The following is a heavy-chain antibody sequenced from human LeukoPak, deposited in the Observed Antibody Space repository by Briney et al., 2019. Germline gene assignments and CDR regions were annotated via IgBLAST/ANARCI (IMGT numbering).Heavy chain of an antibody. CDR1: GFTFSIYA. V-gene: IGHV3-23*01. Sequence: GGSLRLSRAASGFTFSIYAMPWVRQAPRKRLEWVSTISDSGGSTYYADSVKGRFTISRDKSKNTLYLQMNSLRAEDTAVYYCAKDRAYCSSTSCSYYFDYWGQGTLVTVSS. CDR2: ISDSGGST. J-gene: IGHJ4*02. CDR3: AKDRAYCSSTSCSYYFDY. D-gene: IGHD2-2*01.